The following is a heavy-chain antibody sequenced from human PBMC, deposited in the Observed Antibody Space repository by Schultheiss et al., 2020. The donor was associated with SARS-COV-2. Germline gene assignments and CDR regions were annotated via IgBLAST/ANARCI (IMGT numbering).Heavy chain of an antibody. Sequence: SETLSLTCTVSGGSISSYYWSWIRQPPGKGLEWIGYIYYSGSTNYNPSLKSRVTISVDTSKNQFFLKLSSVTAADTAVYYCARVGAYYNGSGSYYNPDYFDYWGQGTLVTVAS. J-gene: IGHJ4*02. V-gene: IGHV4-59*08. D-gene: IGHD3-10*01. CDR2: IYYSGST. CDR3: ARVGAYYNGSGSYYNPDYFDY. CDR1: GGSISSYY.